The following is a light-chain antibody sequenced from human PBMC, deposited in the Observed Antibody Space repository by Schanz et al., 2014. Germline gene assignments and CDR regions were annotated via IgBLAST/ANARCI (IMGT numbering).Light chain of an antibody. J-gene: IGLJ3*02. V-gene: IGLV1-47*01. Sequence: QSALTQPPSASGTPGQRVTISSSGSSSNIGSNFVYWYQQLPGTAPKLLIYRNNQRPSGVPDRFSGSKSGTSASLAISGLRSEDEADYYCAAWDDSLSGWVFGGGTKLTVL. CDR2: RNN. CDR1: SSNIGSNF. CDR3: AAWDDSLSGWV.